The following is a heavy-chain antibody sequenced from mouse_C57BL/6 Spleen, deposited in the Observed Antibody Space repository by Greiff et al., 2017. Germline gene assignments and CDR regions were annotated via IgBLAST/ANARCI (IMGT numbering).Heavy chain of an antibody. CDR3: ARYTTVVATRYFDV. V-gene: IGHV1-52*01. Sequence: VQLQESGAELVRPGSSVKLSCKASGYTFTSYWMHWVKQRPIQGLEWIGNIDPSDSETHYNQKFKDKATLTVDKSSSTAYMQLSSLTSEDSAVYYCARYTTVVATRYFDVWGTGTTVTVSS. CDR1: GYTFTSYW. CDR2: IDPSDSET. J-gene: IGHJ1*03. D-gene: IGHD1-1*01.